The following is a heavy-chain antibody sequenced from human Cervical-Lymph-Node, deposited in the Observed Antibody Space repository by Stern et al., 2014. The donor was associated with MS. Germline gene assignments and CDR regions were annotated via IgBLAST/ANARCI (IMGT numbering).Heavy chain of an antibody. CDR3: ARGSVSRDYLLQAPFEK. V-gene: IGHV1-69*09. CDR1: GDTFNPYT. CDR2: IIPVLGVV. D-gene: IGHD2/OR15-2a*01. J-gene: IGHJ4*02. Sequence: QVQLVQSGAEVKEPGSSVKVSCKASGDTFNPYTFSWVRLAPGQGLEWVGRIIPVLGVVNYAQKFQGRVTIIADKSTSTAHMELSSLRSEDSALYYCARGSVSRDYLLQAPFEKWGQGTLVTVAP.